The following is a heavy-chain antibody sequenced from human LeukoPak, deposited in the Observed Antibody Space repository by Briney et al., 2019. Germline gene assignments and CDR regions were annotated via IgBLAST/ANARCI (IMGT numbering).Heavy chain of an antibody. Sequence: TNYAQKFQGRVTMTRDTSISTAYMELSRLRSDDTAVYYCARDSAEDYYDSSGYYQSDAFDIWGQGTMVTVSS. CDR3: ARDSAEDYYDSSGYYQSDAFDI. D-gene: IGHD3-22*01. V-gene: IGHV1-2*02. CDR2: T. J-gene: IGHJ3*02.